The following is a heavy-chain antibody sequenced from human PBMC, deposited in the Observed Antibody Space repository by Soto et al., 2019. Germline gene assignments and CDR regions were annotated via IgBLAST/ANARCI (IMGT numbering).Heavy chain of an antibody. D-gene: IGHD2-15*01. V-gene: IGHV3-74*01. CDR1: GFTLSSYW. Sequence: EVQLVESGGGLVQPGGSLRLSCAGSGFTLSSYWMHWVRQVPGKGLVWVSRMNSDGSSTSYADSVKGRFTISRDNAKNTLYLQMNSLRADDTGLYYCARVGCSGGSCIDYWGQGTLVTVTS. CDR3: ARVGCSGGSCIDY. J-gene: IGHJ4*02. CDR2: MNSDGSST.